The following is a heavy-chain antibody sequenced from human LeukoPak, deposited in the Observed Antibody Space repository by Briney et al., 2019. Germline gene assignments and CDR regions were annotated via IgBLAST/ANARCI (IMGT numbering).Heavy chain of an antibody. CDR2: IIPIFGTA. Sequence: SVKVSCKASGGTFNSYAISWVRQAPGQGLEWMGGIIPIFGTANYAQKFQGRVTITTDESTSTAYMELSSLRSEDTAVYYCARVNRGYCSGGSCYLLPFDIWGQGTMVTVSS. D-gene: IGHD2-15*01. CDR3: ARVNRGYCSGGSCYLLPFDI. V-gene: IGHV1-69*05. J-gene: IGHJ3*02. CDR1: GGTFNSYA.